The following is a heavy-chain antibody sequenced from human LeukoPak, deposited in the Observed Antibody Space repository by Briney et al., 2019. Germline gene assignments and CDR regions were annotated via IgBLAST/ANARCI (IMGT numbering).Heavy chain of an antibody. CDR1: GFTLSHYM. J-gene: IGHJ4*02. V-gene: IGHV3-7*01. Sequence: GGSLRLSCTVSGFTLSHYMMIWVRQAPGEGLEWVANMWSDGSAAFYADSVKGRFTISRDNAKNSLYLQLNSLRAEDTAVYFCARDNKYVLAYWGQGTLVTVSS. D-gene: IGHD3-10*02. CDR3: ARDNKYVLAY. CDR2: MWSDGSAA.